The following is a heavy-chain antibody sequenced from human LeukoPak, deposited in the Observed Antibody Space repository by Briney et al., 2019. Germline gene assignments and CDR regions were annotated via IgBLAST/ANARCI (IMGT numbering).Heavy chain of an antibody. CDR2: ISYDGSNK. V-gene: IGHV3-30*01. J-gene: IGHJ6*03. Sequence: PGGSLRLSCAASGFTFSSYAMHWVRQAPGKGLEWVAFISYDGSNKYYADSVKGRFTISRDNSKNTLYLQMNSLRAEDTAVYYCARGYCSSTSCYSPRLDYYYMDVWGKGTTVTVSS. D-gene: IGHD2-2*01. CDR3: ARGYCSSTSCYSPRLDYYYMDV. CDR1: GFTFSSYA.